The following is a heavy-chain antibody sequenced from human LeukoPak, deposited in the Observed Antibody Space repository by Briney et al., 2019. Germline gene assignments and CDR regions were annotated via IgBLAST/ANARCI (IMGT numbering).Heavy chain of an antibody. J-gene: IGHJ4*02. CDR3: ARGSAYGSGSYYFDY. CDR1: AFIFSGHW. Sequence: PGESLRLSCEGSAFIFSGHWMNWVRQTPGKGLEWVASIKEDGSERQYVDSVKGRFSISRDNTKGSLFLQLNSLRAEDTAVYYCARGSAYGSGSYYFDYWGQGTLVTVSS. D-gene: IGHD3-10*01. V-gene: IGHV3-7*03. CDR2: IKEDGSER.